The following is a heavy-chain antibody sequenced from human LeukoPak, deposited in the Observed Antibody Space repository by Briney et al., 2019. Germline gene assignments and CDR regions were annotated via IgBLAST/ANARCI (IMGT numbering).Heavy chain of an antibody. D-gene: IGHD4-17*01. CDR1: GFTFSNFA. V-gene: IGHV3-23*01. J-gene: IGHJ4*02. CDR2: ISGSGGST. Sequence: GGSLRLSCAASGFTFSNFAMSWVRQAPGKGLEWVSSISGSGGSTYYAGSVKGRFTISRDNSKNTLYLHMNSLRAEDTAVYYCAKDLTTVTTGDYWGQGTLVTVSS. CDR3: AKDLTTVTTGDY.